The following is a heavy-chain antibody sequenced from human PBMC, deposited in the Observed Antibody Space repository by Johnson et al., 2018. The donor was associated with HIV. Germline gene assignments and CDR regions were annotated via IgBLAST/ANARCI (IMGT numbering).Heavy chain of an antibody. CDR3: ARGYILTGYSGVFDM. CDR2: IGTAGDT. Sequence: VQLVESGGGLVQPGGSLRLSCAASGFTFSSYDMHWVRQATGKGLEWVSAIGTAGDTYYPGSVKGRFTISRENAKNSLYLQMNSLRAEDTAVYYCARGYILTGYSGVFDMWGQGTMVTVSS. CDR1: GFTFSSYD. J-gene: IGHJ3*02. D-gene: IGHD3-9*01. V-gene: IGHV3-13*01.